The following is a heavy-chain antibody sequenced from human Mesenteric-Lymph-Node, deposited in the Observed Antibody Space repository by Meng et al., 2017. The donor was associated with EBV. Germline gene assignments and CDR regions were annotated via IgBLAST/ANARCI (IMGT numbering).Heavy chain of an antibody. CDR2: IFHTGST. CDR3: ASHTTYSTTGYLFLQH. CDR1: GGSIGSNNW. Sequence: RRQSSGAGLVTPSGTLSLTCTVSGGSIGSNNWWTWVRTTPGKGLEWIGEIFHTGSTNYNPSLKSRVTMSVDKSKNLFSLTLNSVIAADTAVYYCASHTTYSTTGYLFLQHWGQGTLVTVSS. J-gene: IGHJ1*01. V-gene: IGHV4-4*02. D-gene: IGHD3-9*01.